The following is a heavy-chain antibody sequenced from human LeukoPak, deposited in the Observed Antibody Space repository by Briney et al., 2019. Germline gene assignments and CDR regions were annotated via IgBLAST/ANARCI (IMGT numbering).Heavy chain of an antibody. D-gene: IGHD6-6*01. J-gene: IGHJ6*02. CDR2: ISSSSSYI. CDR3: ARDPSVAARRSYYYYYYGMDV. Sequence: GGSLRLSCAASGFTFSSYSMNWVRQAPGKGLEWVSSISSSSSYIYYADSVKGRFTISRDNAKNSPYLQMNSLRAEDTAVYYCARDPSVAARRSYYYYYYGMDVWGQGTTVTVSS. CDR1: GFTFSSYS. V-gene: IGHV3-21*01.